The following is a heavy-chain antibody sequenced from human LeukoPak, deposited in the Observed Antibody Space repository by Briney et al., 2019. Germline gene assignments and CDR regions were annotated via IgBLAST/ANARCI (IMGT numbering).Heavy chain of an antibody. CDR1: GFTFSNYA. Sequence: PGGSLRLSCAASGFTFSNYALSWVRQAPGKGLEWVSGIVGRGGSTYNAGSVRGRFTISRDNSKNTLYLQMNSLRADDTAVYYCAKNWNDGSPDAFDIWGQGTMVTVSS. CDR2: IVGRGGST. J-gene: IGHJ3*02. CDR3: AKNWNDGSPDAFDI. D-gene: IGHD1-1*01. V-gene: IGHV3-23*01.